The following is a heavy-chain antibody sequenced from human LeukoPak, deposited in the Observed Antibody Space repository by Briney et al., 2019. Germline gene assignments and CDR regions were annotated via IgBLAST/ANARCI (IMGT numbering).Heavy chain of an antibody. CDR1: GFTFSIYG. Sequence: GGSLRLSCAASGFTFSIYGMHWVRQAQGKGLEWVAFIRYDGSNKYYAHSVKGRFTISRDNSKNTLYLQMTSLRAEDTAVYYCAKDSPYYYDSSGHGGYWGQGTLVTVSS. CDR3: AKDSPYYYDSSGHGGY. D-gene: IGHD3-22*01. V-gene: IGHV3-30*02. J-gene: IGHJ4*02. CDR2: IRYDGSNK.